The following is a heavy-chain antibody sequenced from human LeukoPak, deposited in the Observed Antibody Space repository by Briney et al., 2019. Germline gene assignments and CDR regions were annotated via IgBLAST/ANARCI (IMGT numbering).Heavy chain of an antibody. J-gene: IGHJ5*02. V-gene: IGHV3-48*01. CDR2: ISSSSSTI. CDR3: ARDRYYYDSSGYINWFDP. CDR1: GFTFSSYS. D-gene: IGHD3-22*01. Sequence: GGSLRLSCAASGFTFSSYSMNWVRQAPGKGLEWVSYISSSSSTIYYADSVKGRFTISRDNAKNSLYLQMNSLRAEDTAVYYCARDRYYYDSSGYINWFDPWGQGTLVTVSS.